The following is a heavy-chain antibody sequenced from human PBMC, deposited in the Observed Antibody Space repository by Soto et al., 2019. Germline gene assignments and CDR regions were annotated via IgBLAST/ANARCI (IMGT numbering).Heavy chain of an antibody. D-gene: IGHD6-13*01. CDR1: GYTFTSYA. CDR2: INAGNGNT. CDR3: AREPPGIAEAGRFDP. Sequence: VKVSCKASGYTFTSYAMHWVRQAPGQRLEWMGWINAGNGNTKYSQKFQGRVTITRDTSASTAYMELSSLRSEDTAVYYCAREPPGIAEAGRFDPWGQGTLVTVSS. V-gene: IGHV1-3*01. J-gene: IGHJ5*02.